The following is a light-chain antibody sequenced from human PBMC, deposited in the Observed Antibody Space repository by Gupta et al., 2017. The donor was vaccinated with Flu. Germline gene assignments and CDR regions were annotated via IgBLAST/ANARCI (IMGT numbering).Light chain of an antibody. CDR3: CSYAGSNTFWV. J-gene: IGLJ3*02. Sequence: QSALTQPRSVSGSPEQSVTISCTGTSSDVGGYNYVSWYQQHPGKAPNLLIYEVTKRPSGVPDRFSGSKSGNTASLTISGLQADDETDYYCCSYAGSNTFWVFGGGTKLTVL. CDR2: EVT. V-gene: IGLV2-11*01. CDR1: SSDVGGYNY.